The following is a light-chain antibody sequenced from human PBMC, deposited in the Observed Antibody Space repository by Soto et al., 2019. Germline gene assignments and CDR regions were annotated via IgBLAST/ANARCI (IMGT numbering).Light chain of an antibody. CDR3: QQYYSTPLT. CDR2: WAS. Sequence: DIVMTQSPDSLAVSLGERATINCKSSQSVLYSSNNKNYLAWYQQKPRPPPKLLIYWASTRESGVPDRCSGSGSGTDFTLTVSSLQAEDVAVYYCQQYYSTPLTFGGGTKVEIK. J-gene: IGKJ4*01. V-gene: IGKV4-1*01. CDR1: QSVLYSSNNKNY.